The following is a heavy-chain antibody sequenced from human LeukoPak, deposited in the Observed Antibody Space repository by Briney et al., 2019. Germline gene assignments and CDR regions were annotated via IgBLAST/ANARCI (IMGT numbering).Heavy chain of an antibody. CDR1: GFTVSSNE. J-gene: IGHJ6*03. D-gene: IGHD4-17*01. CDR2: ISGGST. V-gene: IGHV3-38-3*01. CDR3: ARGPNTVTTYQYYYYYYMDV. Sequence: GGSLRLSCAASGFTVSSNEMSWVRQAPGKGLEWVSSISGGSTYYADSRKGRFTISRDNSKNTLHLQMNSLRAEDTAVYYCARGPNTVTTYQYYYYYYMDVWGKGTTVTVSS.